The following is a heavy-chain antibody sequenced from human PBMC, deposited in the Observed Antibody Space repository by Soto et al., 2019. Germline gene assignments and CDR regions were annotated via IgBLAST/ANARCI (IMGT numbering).Heavy chain of an antibody. CDR2: INHSGST. V-gene: IGHV4-34*01. CDR1: GGSFSGSF. D-gene: IGHD1-26*01. J-gene: IGHJ5*02. Sequence: QVQLQQLGAGLLKPSETLSLSCAVYGGSFSGSFWTWVRQPPGKGLEWIGEINHSGSTHYNPSLESRVAITVDTAKDPFSLGVSSVAPGETAFFSCLDKRWGFYPWGQGTLVTLSS. CDR3: LDKRWGFYP.